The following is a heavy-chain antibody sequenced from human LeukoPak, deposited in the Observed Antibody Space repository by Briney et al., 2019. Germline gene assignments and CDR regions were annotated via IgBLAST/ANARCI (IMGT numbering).Heavy chain of an antibody. CDR1: EFTFSIYW. J-gene: IGHJ4*02. V-gene: IGHV3-7*01. CDR2: IQENGNEK. CDR3: ARRGVDGALDY. D-gene: IGHD5-24*01. Sequence: GGSLRLSCAASEFTFSIYWMSWVRQAPGKGLEWVANIQENGNEKSYVDSVKGRFTISRDNAKNSLYLQMNSLRAEDTAVYYCARRGVDGALDYWGQGTLVTVSS.